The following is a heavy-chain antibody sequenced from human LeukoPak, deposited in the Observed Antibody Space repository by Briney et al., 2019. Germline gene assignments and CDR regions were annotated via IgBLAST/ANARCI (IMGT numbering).Heavy chain of an antibody. CDR3: AKEYDSSGYWGYYYYYMDV. CDR2: INQDGSEK. Sequence: GGSLRLSCAASGFILSNYWMDWVRRAPGKGLEWVANINQDGSEKHYVDFLKGRFTISRDNANNSLYLEMNSLRAEDTAVYYCAKEYDSSGYWGYYYYYMDVWGKGTTVTISS. V-gene: IGHV3-7*01. CDR1: GFILSNYW. J-gene: IGHJ6*03. D-gene: IGHD3-22*01.